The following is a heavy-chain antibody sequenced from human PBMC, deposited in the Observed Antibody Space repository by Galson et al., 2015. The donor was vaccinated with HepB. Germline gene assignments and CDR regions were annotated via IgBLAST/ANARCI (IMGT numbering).Heavy chain of an antibody. D-gene: IGHD5-18*01. CDR1: GYTFTSYG. CDR2: ISAYNGNT. V-gene: IGHV1-18*01. CDR3: ARDIFPRGYSYGCFDY. J-gene: IGHJ4*02. Sequence: SVKVSCKASGYTFTSYGISWVRQAPGQGLEWMGWISAYNGNTNYAQKVQGRVTMTTDTFTSTAYMELSSLRSEDTAVYYCARDIFPRGYSYGCFDYWGQGTLVTVSS.